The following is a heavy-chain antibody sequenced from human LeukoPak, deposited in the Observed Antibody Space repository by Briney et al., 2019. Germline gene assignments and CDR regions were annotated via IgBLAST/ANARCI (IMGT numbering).Heavy chain of an antibody. D-gene: IGHD3-3*01. Sequence: GGSLRLSCAASGFTFSSYAMHWVRQAPGKGLERVAVISYDGSNKYYADSVKGRFTISRDNSKNTLYLQMNSLRAEDTAVYYCAKTFLTGGVVIIPYYFDYWGQGTLVTVSS. CDR2: ISYDGSNK. CDR1: GFTFSSYA. CDR3: AKTFLTGGVVIIPYYFDY. J-gene: IGHJ4*02. V-gene: IGHV3-30-3*02.